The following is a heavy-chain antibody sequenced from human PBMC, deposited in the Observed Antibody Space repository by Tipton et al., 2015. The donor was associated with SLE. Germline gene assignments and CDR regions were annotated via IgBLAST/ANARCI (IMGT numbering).Heavy chain of an antibody. D-gene: IGHD3-16*01. CDR3: AGGTGAYFDH. Sequence: SLRLSCAASGFTYSGYAMHWVRQAPGKGLEWVALIRADGSNKDYADSVKGRFTISRDNSKSTLYLQMNRLRVEDTAVYYCAGGTGAYFDHWGQGTLVTVSS. CDR2: IRADGSNK. J-gene: IGHJ4*02. V-gene: IGHV3-30*02. CDR1: GFTYSGYA.